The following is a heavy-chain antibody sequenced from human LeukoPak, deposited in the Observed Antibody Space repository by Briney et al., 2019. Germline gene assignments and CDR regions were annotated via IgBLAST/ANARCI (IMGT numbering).Heavy chain of an antibody. Sequence: GGSLRLSCADSGFTFSNYWLNWVRQAPGKGLEWVANVKHGGSEKNYVDSVKGRFTISRDNAKNSLYLQLNSLRAEDAAVYYCASTNAFYYWGQGTLVTVSS. CDR3: ASTNAFYY. CDR1: GFTFSNYW. V-gene: IGHV3-7*02. J-gene: IGHJ4*02. CDR2: VKHGGSEK.